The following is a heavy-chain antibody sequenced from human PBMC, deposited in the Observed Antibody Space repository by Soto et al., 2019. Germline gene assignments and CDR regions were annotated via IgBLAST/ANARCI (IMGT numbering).Heavy chain of an antibody. Sequence: GGSLRLSCAASGFTFSSYWMSWVRQAPGKGLEWVANIKQDGSNKYYADSVKGRFTISRDNSKNTLYLQMNSLRAEDTAVYYCAREGGFEVAPAAIAGPGYYYMDVWGKGTTVTVSS. CDR1: GFTFSSYW. CDR3: AREGGFEVAPAAIAGPGYYYMDV. CDR2: IKQDGSNK. D-gene: IGHD2-2*01. V-gene: IGHV3-7*01. J-gene: IGHJ6*03.